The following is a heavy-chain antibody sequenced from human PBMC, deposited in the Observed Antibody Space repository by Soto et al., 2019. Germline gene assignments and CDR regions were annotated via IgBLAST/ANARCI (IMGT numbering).Heavy chain of an antibody. V-gene: IGHV1-18*01. J-gene: IGHJ4*02. D-gene: IGHD6-6*01. CDR1: GYTFTSYG. Sequence: QVHLVQSGAEVKKPGASVQVSCKASGYTFTSYGITWVRQAPGQGSEWMGWISAHNGNTDYAQKLQGRVIVTRDTSTSTAYMELRSLRSDDTAVYYCARGRDGDYWGQGDRVSVSS. CDR2: ISAHNGNT. CDR3: ARGRDGDY.